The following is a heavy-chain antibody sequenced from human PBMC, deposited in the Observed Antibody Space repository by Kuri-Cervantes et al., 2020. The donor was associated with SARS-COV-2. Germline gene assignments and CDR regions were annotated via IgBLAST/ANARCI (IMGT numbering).Heavy chain of an antibody. Sequence: ETLSLTCAASGFTFSSYWMSWVRQAPGKGLEWVANIKQDGSEKYYVDSVKGRFTISRDNAKNSLYLQMNSLRAEDTALYHCARERSGSYDYWGQGTLVTVSS. D-gene: IGHD1-26*01. V-gene: IGHV3-7*03. J-gene: IGHJ4*02. CDR3: ARERSGSYDY. CDR1: GFTFSSYW. CDR2: IKQDGSEK.